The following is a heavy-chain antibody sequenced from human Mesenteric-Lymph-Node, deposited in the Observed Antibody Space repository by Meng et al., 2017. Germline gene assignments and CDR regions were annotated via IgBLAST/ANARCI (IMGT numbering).Heavy chain of an antibody. CDR2: IWYDGSNK. Sequence: GESLKISCAASGFTFSSYGMHWVRQAPGKGLEWVAVIWYDGSNKYYADSVKGRFTISRDNSKNTLYLQMNSLRAEDTAVYYCARVWRGSGSYSAGYYYYGMDVWGQGTTVTVSS. V-gene: IGHV3-33*08. CDR3: ARVWRGSGSYSAGYYYYGMDV. J-gene: IGHJ6*02. CDR1: GFTFSSYG. D-gene: IGHD3-10*01.